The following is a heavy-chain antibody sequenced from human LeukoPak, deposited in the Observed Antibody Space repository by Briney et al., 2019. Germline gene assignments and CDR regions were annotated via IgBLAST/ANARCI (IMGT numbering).Heavy chain of an antibody. CDR1: GGSISSGGYS. CDR2: IYHSGST. V-gene: IGHV4-30-2*01. CDR3: ARTAHLDYGDYLDY. Sequence: SQTLSLTCAVSGGSISSGGYSWSWIRQPPGKGLEWIGYIYHSGSTYYNPSLKSRVTISVDRSKNQFSLKLSSVTAADTAVYYCARTAHLDYGDYLDYWGQGTLVTVSS. D-gene: IGHD4-17*01. J-gene: IGHJ4*02.